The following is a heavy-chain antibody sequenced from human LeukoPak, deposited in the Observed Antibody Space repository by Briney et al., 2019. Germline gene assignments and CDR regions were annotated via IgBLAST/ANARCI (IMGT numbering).Heavy chain of an antibody. D-gene: IGHD3-3*01. CDR2: ISAYNGNT. V-gene: IGHV1-18*01. Sequence: ASVKVSCKASGYTFTSYGISWVRQAPGQGLEWMGWISAYNGNTNYAQKLQGRVTMTTDTSTSTAYMELRSLRSDDTAVYYCAREYYDFWSGYYTMYYFDYWGQGTLVTVSS. CDR3: AREYYDFWSGYYTMYYFDY. J-gene: IGHJ4*02. CDR1: GYTFTSYG.